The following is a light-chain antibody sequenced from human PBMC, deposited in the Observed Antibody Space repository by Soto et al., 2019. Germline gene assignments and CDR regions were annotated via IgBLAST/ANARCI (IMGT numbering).Light chain of an antibody. J-gene: IGKJ1*01. CDR3: QQSYSTLTWT. CDR1: QSIRSY. Sequence: DIQMTQSPSSLSASVRDRLTITCRASQSIRSYLNWYQQKPGKAPKLLIYAAFSLQSGVASRFSGSGSGTDFTLTISRLQPEDFATYYCQQSYSTLTWTFGQGTKVEIK. CDR2: AAF. V-gene: IGKV1-39*01.